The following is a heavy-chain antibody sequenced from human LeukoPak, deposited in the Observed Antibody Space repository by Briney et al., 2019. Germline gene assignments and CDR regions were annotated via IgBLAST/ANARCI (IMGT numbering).Heavy chain of an antibody. V-gene: IGHV1-46*01. CDR3: AREGIAARPLDY. Sequence: ASVKVSCKASGYISTSYYMHWVRQAPGQGLEWMGIINPSGGSTSYAQKFQGRVTMTRDTSTSTVYMELSSLRSEDTAVYYCAREGIAARPLDYWGQGTLVTVSS. CDR1: GYISTSYY. D-gene: IGHD6-6*01. J-gene: IGHJ4*02. CDR2: INPSGGST.